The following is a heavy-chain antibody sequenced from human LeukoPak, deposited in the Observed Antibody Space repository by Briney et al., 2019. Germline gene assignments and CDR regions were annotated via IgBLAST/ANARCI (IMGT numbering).Heavy chain of an antibody. V-gene: IGHV1-3*03. D-gene: IGHD2-15*01. J-gene: IGHJ4*02. CDR1: GYTFTSYA. CDR2: INAGNGNT. CDR3: ARGPKGYCSGGSCYWLLKYYFDY. Sequence: ASVKVSCKASGYTFTSYAMHWVRQAPGQRLEWMGWINAGNGNTKYSQEFQGRVTITRDTSASTAYMELSSLRSEDMAVYYCARGPKGYCSGGSCYWLLKYYFDYWGQGTLVTVSS.